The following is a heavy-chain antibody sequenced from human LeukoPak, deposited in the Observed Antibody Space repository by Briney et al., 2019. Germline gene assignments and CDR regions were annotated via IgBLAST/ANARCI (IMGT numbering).Heavy chain of an antibody. CDR1: GGSISSYY. CDR3: ARELAVASIDV. CDR2: IYYSGST. Sequence: PSETLSLTCTVSGGSISSYYWSWIRQPPGKGLEWIGYIYYSGSTNYNPSLKSRVTISVDTSKNQFSLKLSSVTAADTAVYYCARELAVASIDVWGKGTTVTVSS. J-gene: IGHJ6*03. D-gene: IGHD6-19*01. V-gene: IGHV4-59*01.